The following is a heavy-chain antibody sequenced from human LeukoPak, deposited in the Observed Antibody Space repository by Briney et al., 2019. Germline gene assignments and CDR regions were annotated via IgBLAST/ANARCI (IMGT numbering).Heavy chain of an antibody. J-gene: IGHJ4*02. V-gene: IGHV3-30-3*01. CDR3: AREYGDGYNRVFFGFDY. CDR2: ISYDGSNK. D-gene: IGHD5-24*01. CDR1: GFTFSSYA. Sequence: PGRSLRLSCAASGFTFSSYAMHWVRQAPGKGLEWVAVISYDGSNKYYADSVKGRFTISRDNSKNTLYLQMNSLRAEDTAVYYCAREYGDGYNRVFFGFDYWGQGTLVTVSS.